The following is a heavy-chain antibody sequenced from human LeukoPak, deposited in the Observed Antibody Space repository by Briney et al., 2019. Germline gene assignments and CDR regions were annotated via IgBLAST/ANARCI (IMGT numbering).Heavy chain of an antibody. D-gene: IGHD1-1*01. CDR2: ISSSSSYI. J-gene: IGHJ3*02. V-gene: IGHV3-21*01. CDR1: GFTFSSYA. Sequence: GGSLRLSCAASGFTFSSYAMHWVRQAPGKGLEWVSSISSSSSYIYYADSVKGRFTISRDNAKNSLYLQMNSLRAEDTAVYYCARGYSWNPGVGAFDIWGQGTMVTVSS. CDR3: ARGYSWNPGVGAFDI.